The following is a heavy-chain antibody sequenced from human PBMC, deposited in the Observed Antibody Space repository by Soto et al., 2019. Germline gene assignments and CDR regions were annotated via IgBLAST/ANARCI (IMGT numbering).Heavy chain of an antibody. D-gene: IGHD3-22*01. V-gene: IGHV3-23*01. CDR3: AKVYYYDSSGYYYDLPAFDI. J-gene: IGHJ3*02. Sequence: PGGSLRLSCAASGFTFSSYAMSWVRQAPGKGLECVSAISGSGGSTYYADSVKGRFTISRDNSKNTLYLQMNSLRAEDTAVYYCAKVYYYDSSGYYYDLPAFDIWGQGTMVTVSS. CDR2: ISGSGGST. CDR1: GFTFSSYA.